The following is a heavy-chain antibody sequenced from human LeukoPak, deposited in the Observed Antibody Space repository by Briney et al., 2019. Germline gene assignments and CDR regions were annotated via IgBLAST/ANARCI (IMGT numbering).Heavy chain of an antibody. CDR3: AGIQLWPLMFFFDY. V-gene: IGHV3-30*17. D-gene: IGHD5-18*01. CDR1: GFSFNSYA. CDR2: IPYDGANE. Sequence: GSLSLSFAASGFSFNSYAMHWVRPAPGKGLEWVAGIPYDGANEYYANSVKGRFTSSRDNSKNTLYLQMDSLRADDTAVYFCAGIQLWPLMFFFDYWGQGTLVTVSS. J-gene: IGHJ4*02.